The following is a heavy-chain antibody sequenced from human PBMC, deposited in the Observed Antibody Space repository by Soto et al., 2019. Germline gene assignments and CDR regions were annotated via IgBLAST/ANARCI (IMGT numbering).Heavy chain of an antibody. CDR3: ARDLYSSSCHFDY. V-gene: IGHV3-7*04. Sequence: GGSLRLSCAASGFTFSSYWMSWVRQAPGKGLEWVANIKQDGSEKYYVDSVKGRFTISRDNAKNSLYLQMNSLRAEDTAVYYCARDLYSSSCHFDYWGQGTLVTVSS. CDR1: GFTFSSYW. D-gene: IGHD6-13*01. J-gene: IGHJ4*02. CDR2: IKQDGSEK.